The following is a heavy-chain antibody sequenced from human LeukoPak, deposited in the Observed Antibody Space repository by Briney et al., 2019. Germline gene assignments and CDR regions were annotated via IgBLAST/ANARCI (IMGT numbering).Heavy chain of an antibody. J-gene: IGHJ4*02. CDR2: ISAYNGNT. V-gene: IGHV1-18*01. D-gene: IGHD1-26*01. CDR1: GYTFTSYG. Sequence: ASVKVSCKASGYTFTSYGISWVRQAPGQGLEWMGWISAYNGNTNYAQKFQGRVTMTEDTSTDTAYMELSSLRSEDTAVYYCATNSGSYSSDYWGQGTLVTVSS. CDR3: ATNSGSYSSDY.